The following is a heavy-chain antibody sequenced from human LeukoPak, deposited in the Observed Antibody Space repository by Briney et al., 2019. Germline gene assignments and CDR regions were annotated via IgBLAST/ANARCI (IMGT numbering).Heavy chain of an antibody. D-gene: IGHD3-22*01. CDR1: GGSISSGGYY. J-gene: IGHJ3*02. CDR2: IYYSGST. Sequence: SQTLSLTCTVSGGSISSGGYYWSWIRQHPGKGLEWIGYIYYSGSTNYNPSLKSRVTISVDTSKNQFSLKLSSVTAADTAVYYCARVLEDYYDSSGYSDAFDIWGQGTMVTVSS. CDR3: ARVLEDYYDSSGYSDAFDI. V-gene: IGHV4-31*03.